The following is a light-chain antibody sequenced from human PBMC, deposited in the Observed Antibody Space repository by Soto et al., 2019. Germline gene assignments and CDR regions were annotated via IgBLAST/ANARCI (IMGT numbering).Light chain of an antibody. J-gene: IGLJ1*01. V-gene: IGLV2-14*01. CDR1: SSDVGGYNY. CDR3: AAWDASLSACV. CDR2: EVS. Sequence: QSALTQPASVSGSPGQSITISCTGTSSDVGGYNYVSWFQHHPGKAPKLIIYEVSYRPSGVSNRFSGSKSGDTASLTIVGLRSEDEAIYYCAAWDASLSACVFGNGTKLTVL.